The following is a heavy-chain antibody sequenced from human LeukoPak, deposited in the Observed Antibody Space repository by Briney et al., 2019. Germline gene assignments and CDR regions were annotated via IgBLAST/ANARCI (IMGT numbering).Heavy chain of an antibody. V-gene: IGHV3-30-3*01. CDR3: ATGYSSSWYIFGAFDI. D-gene: IGHD6-13*01. CDR1: GFTFSSYA. CDR2: ISYDGSNK. J-gene: IGHJ3*02. Sequence: QTGGSLRLSCAASGFTFSSYAMHWVRQTPGKGLEWVAVISYDGSNKYYADSVKGRFTISRDNSKNTLYLQMNSLRAEDTAVYYCATGYSSSWYIFGAFDIWGQGTMVTVSS.